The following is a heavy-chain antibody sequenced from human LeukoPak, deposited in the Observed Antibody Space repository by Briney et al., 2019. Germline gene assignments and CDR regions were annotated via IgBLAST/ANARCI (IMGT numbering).Heavy chain of an antibody. J-gene: IGHJ3*02. Sequence: KPSETLSLTCTVSGGSISSYYWSWIRQPPGKGLEWIGYIYYSGSTNYNPSLKSRVTILVDTSKNQFSLKLSSVTAADTAVYYCASWIVVVPAARGAFDIWGQGTMVTVSS. CDR3: ASWIVVVPAARGAFDI. CDR1: GGSISSYY. D-gene: IGHD2-2*01. V-gene: IGHV4-59*01. CDR2: IYYSGST.